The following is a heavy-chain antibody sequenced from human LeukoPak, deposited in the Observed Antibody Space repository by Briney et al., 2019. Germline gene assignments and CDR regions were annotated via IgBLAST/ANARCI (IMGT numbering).Heavy chain of an antibody. Sequence: ASVKVSCKASGYTFNHHGITWVRQAPGQGLEWMGWISAYNGGTIYAQEFQARVTMTTDTSTSTAYMELRSLRSDDTAVYYCARDPSNTSGRYQYFDLWGRGTLVTVSS. J-gene: IGHJ2*01. CDR2: ISAYNGGT. D-gene: IGHD6-19*01. V-gene: IGHV1-18*01. CDR1: GYTFNHHG. CDR3: ARDPSNTSGRYQYFDL.